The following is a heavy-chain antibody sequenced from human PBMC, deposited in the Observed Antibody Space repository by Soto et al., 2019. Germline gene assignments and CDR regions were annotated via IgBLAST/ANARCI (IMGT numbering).Heavy chain of an antibody. Sequence: LSLTCTVSGGSISSGDYYWNWLRQPPGKGLEWIGYIYYSGSTYYNPSLKSRVTISVDTSKNQFSLKLSSVTAADTAVYYCARVGCGSTSCYNYYYSGMDVWGQGTTVTVSS. D-gene: IGHD2-2*02. J-gene: IGHJ6*02. CDR3: ARVGCGSTSCYNYYYSGMDV. V-gene: IGHV4-30-4*01. CDR1: GGSISSGDYY. CDR2: IYYSGST.